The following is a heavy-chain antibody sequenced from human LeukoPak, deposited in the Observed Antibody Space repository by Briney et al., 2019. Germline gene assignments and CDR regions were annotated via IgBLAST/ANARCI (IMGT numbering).Heavy chain of an antibody. V-gene: IGHV3-7*01. J-gene: IGHJ4*02. Sequence: GGSLRLSCAASGFTFSSYWMSWVRQAPGKGLEWVANINQDASQKYYVDSVKGRFTISRDNAKNSLYLQMNSLRAEDTAVYYCARALNYYDSSGYRYWGQGTLVTVSS. D-gene: IGHD3-22*01. CDR3: ARALNYYDSSGYRY. CDR2: INQDASQK. CDR1: GFTFSSYW.